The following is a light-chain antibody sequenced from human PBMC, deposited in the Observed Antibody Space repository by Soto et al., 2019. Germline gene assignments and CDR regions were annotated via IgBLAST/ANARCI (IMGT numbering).Light chain of an antibody. J-gene: IGKJ5*01. CDR1: QSVSNNY. V-gene: IGKV3-20*01. Sequence: SVLSHSRRTVCLNPREEVTLSCRASQSVSNNYLDWYQQKPGQAPRLLIYGASNRATGIPDRFSGSGSGTDFTLTISRLEPEDFALYYCQQYGSSPITFGQGARLAI. CDR3: QQYGSSPIT. CDR2: GAS.